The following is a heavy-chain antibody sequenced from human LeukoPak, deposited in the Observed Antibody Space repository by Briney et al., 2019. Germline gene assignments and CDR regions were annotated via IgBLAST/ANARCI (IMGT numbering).Heavy chain of an antibody. CDR1: GFTFSSNV. CDR2: SGTYGRT. Sequence: GGSLKLSCVASGFTFSSNVLNWVRQAPGKGLEWVSVSGTYGRTQYADSVKGRFTISRDSSKNTLYLQINSLRIEDTAVYYCARGMDGYGPDAFDIWGQGTMVTVSS. D-gene: IGHD5-24*01. CDR3: ARGMDGYGPDAFDI. J-gene: IGHJ3*02. V-gene: IGHV3-23*01.